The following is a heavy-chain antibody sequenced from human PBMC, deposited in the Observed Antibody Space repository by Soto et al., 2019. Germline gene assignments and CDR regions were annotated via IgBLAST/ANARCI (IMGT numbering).Heavy chain of an antibody. CDR2: ISAYNGNT. D-gene: IGHD2-15*01. CDR1: GYTFTSYG. CDR3: AGDRGEEVVAGPPGYWFDP. J-gene: IGHJ5*02. V-gene: IGHV1-18*04. Sequence: GASVKVSCKASGYTFTSYGISWVRQAPGQGLEWMGWISAYNGNTNYAQKLQGRVTMTTDTSTSTAYMELRSLRSDDTAVYYCAGDRGEEVVAGPPGYWFDPWGQGTLVTVSS.